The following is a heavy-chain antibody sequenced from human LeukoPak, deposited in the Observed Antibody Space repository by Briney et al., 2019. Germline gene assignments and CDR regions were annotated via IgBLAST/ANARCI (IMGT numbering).Heavy chain of an antibody. CDR2: IYSGGST. CDR1: GFTVRSNY. V-gene: IGHV3-53*01. J-gene: IGHJ4*02. Sequence: GGSLRLSCAASGFTVRSNYMSWVRQAPGKGLEWVSVIYSGGSTYYADSVKGRFTISRDNSKNTLYLQMNSLRAEDTAVYYCARGYCSSTSCYDVWRPLDYWGQGTLVTVSS. D-gene: IGHD2-2*01. CDR3: ARGYCSSTSCYDVWRPLDY.